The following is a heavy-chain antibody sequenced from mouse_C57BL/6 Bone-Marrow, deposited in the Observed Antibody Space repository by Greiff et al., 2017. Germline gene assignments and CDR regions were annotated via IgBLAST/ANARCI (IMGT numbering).Heavy chain of an antibody. D-gene: IGHD1-1*01. V-gene: IGHV14-3*01. J-gene: IGHJ2*01. CDR2: IDPANGNT. CDR1: GFNIKNTY. Sequence: VQLQQSVAELVRPGASVKLSCTASGFNIKNTYMHWVKQRPEQGLEWIGRIDPANGNTKYAPKFQGKATITADTSSNTAYLQLSSLTSEDTAVYYCARTTVLASNDFDYWGQGTTLTVSS. CDR3: ARTTVLASNDFDY.